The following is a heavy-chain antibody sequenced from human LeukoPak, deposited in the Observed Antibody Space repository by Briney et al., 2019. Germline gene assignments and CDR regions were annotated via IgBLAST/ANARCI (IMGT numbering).Heavy chain of an antibody. CDR3: ARETSFRYYDIWSGWDY. CDR2: TFYWSKWYN. J-gene: IGHJ4*02. D-gene: IGHD3-3*01. V-gene: IGHV6-1*01. CDR1: GDSVSSNSAA. Sequence: SQTLSLTCAISGDSVSSNSAAWNWIRQSPSRGLEWLGRTFYWSKWYNDYAVSVKSRITINPDTSKNQVSLQLNSVTPEDTAVYYCARETSFRYYDIWSGWDYWGQGTLATVSS.